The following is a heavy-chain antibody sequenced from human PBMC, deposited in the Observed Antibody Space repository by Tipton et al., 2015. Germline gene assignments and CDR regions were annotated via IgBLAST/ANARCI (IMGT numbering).Heavy chain of an antibody. CDR3: ARHGAGTTIIDY. V-gene: IGHV4-59*08. CDR1: SDSISKYY. J-gene: IGHJ4*02. CDR2: IQYSGST. Sequence: TLSLTCSVSSDSISKYYWSWIRQPPGKELEWIGYIQYSGSTNYNPSLKSRVTISVDTSKTQFSLRLNSVTAADTAVYYCARHGAGTTIIDYWGQGSLVTVSS. D-gene: IGHD1-1*01.